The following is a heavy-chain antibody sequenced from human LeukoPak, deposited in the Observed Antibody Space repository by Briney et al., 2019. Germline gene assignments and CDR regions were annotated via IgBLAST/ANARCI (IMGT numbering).Heavy chain of an antibody. CDR1: GYTFTSYG. V-gene: IGHV1-18*01. Sequence: ASVKVSCKASGYTFTSYGISWVRQAPGQGLEWMGWISAYNGNTNYAQKLQGRVTMTTDTSTSTAYMELRSLRSDDTAVYYCARGVREYYDSSGFDYWGQRTLVTVSS. D-gene: IGHD3-22*01. CDR2: ISAYNGNT. J-gene: IGHJ4*02. CDR3: ARGVREYYDSSGFDY.